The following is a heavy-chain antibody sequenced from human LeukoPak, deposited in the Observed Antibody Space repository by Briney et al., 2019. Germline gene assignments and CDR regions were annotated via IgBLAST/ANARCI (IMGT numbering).Heavy chain of an antibody. CDR3: ARDTYDILSGYYTGQHP. D-gene: IGHD3-9*01. V-gene: IGHV4-59*01. CDR2: IYDSGST. Sequence: PSETLSLTCTVSGVSISSFYWSWIRQPPGRGLEWIGYIYDSGSTNYNPSLKSRVTISVDTSKNHFSLKLCSVTAADTAVYYCARDTYDILSGYYTGQHPWGQGTLVTVSS. CDR1: GVSISSFY. J-gene: IGHJ5*02.